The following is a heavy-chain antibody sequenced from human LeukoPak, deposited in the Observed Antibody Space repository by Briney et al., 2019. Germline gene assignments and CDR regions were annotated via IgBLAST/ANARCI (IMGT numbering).Heavy chain of an antibody. V-gene: IGHV3-30-3*01. CDR1: GFTFSSYA. CDR2: ITSDGNDK. Sequence: GGSLRLSCAASGFTFSSYAMHWVRQAPGKGLEWVAVITSDGNDKYYADAVKGRFTISRDNSKNTLYLQMNSLRAEDTAVYYCASSNGWYLDYWGQGTLVTVSS. D-gene: IGHD6-19*01. J-gene: IGHJ4*02. CDR3: ASSNGWYLDY.